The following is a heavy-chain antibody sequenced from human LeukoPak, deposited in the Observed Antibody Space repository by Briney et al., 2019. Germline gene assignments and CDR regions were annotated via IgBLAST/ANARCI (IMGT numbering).Heavy chain of an antibody. CDR2: ISSSGSTI. D-gene: IGHD3-16*02. CDR3: ARYDYVWGSYRIGPKNAFDI. Sequence: LTGGSLRLSCAASGFTFSSYEMNWVRQAPGKRLEWVSYISSSGSTIYYADSVKGRFTISRDNAKNSLYLQMNSLRAEDTAVYYCARYDYVWGSYRIGPKNAFDIWGQGTMVTVSS. J-gene: IGHJ3*02. V-gene: IGHV3-48*03. CDR1: GFTFSSYE.